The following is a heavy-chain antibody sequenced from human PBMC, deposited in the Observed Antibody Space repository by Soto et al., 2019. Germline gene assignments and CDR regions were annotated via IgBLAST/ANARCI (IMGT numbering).Heavy chain of an antibody. J-gene: IGHJ5*02. CDR1: GYTFTSYI. CDR3: ARVGPYDSQSYMFRYDRFDP. Sequence: ASVKVSCKASGYTFTSYIISWVRQAPGQGLEWMGWISAYNGNTNYAQKLQGRVTMTTDTSTSTAYMELRSLRSDDTAVYYCARVGPYDSQSYMFRYDRFDPWGQGTLVTVSS. V-gene: IGHV1-18*01. CDR2: ISAYNGNT. D-gene: IGHD3-10*01.